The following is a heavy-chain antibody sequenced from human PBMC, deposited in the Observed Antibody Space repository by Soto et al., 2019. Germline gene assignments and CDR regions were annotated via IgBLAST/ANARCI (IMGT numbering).Heavy chain of an antibody. CDR2: VNHSGSS. CDR3: ARGLVVPAARLLVTTADSSGPGDYYYMDV. Sequence: SETLSLTCAVYGGSFSGYYWSWIRQPPRKGLEWIGEVNHSGSSNYTPSLKSRVTISVDTSKNQFSLKLSSVTAADTAVYYCARGLVVPAARLLVTTADSSGPGDYYYMDVWGKGTTVTISS. J-gene: IGHJ6*03. CDR1: GGSFSGYY. D-gene: IGHD2-2*01. V-gene: IGHV4-34*01.